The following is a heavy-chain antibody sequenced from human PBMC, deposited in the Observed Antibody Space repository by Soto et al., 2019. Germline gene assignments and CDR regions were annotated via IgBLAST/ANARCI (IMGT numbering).Heavy chain of an antibody. CDR2: MWAGGRKE. CDR1: GFTFNNYG. V-gene: IGHV3-33*01. Sequence: GGPLRPSCVPSGFTFNNYGIHGVRQAPGKGLEWVAVMWAGGRKENYADSVKGRFTMSRDLSKNTLYLQMDSLRAEDTAVYYCARDIDTSSHFGWFDPWGQGTLVTVSS. CDR3: ARDIDTSSHFGWFDP. D-gene: IGHD2-2*01. J-gene: IGHJ5*02.